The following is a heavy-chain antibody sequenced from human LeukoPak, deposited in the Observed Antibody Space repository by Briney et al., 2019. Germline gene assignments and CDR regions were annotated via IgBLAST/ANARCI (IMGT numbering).Heavy chain of an antibody. CDR1: GYTFTGYY. V-gene: IGHV1-2*02. Sequence: ASVKVSCKASGYTFTGYYIYWVRQAPGQGLEWMGWINPDSGDSNYAQKFQGRVTMTRDTSISTAYMELSSLTSDDTALYHCTRERINSGSYSEALDYWGQGALVTVSS. CDR2: INPDSGDS. J-gene: IGHJ4*02. D-gene: IGHD1-26*01. CDR3: TRERINSGSYSEALDY.